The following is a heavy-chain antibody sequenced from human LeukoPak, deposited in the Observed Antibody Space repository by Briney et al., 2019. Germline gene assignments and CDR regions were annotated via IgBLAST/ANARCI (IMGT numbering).Heavy chain of an antibody. V-gene: IGHV4-39*01. J-gene: IGHJ6*02. CDR2: IYYSGST. CDR1: GGSISSSSYY. CDR3: ARGYYGSGSHCCHMDV. Sequence: SETLSLTCTVSGGSISSSSYYWGWIRQPPGKGLEWIGSIYYSGSTYYNPSLKSRVTISVDTSKNQFSLKLSSVTAADTAVYYCARGYYGSGSHCCHMDVWGQGTTVTVSS. D-gene: IGHD3-10*01.